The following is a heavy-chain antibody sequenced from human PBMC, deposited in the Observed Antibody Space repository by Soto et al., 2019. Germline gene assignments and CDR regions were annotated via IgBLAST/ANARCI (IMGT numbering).Heavy chain of an antibody. CDR2: IDPSDGST. D-gene: IGHD6-6*01. Sequence: QEHLVQSGTEVKKPGASVTISCQASGYLFTTYSMHWVRQVPGQALQWMGIIDPSDGSTIYAQQFQDRLTLTRDTSTNTVYMDLTSLRSEDTAMYYYTKGFVTRQLPNHLYYGMDVWGQGTTVIVSS. V-gene: IGHV1-46*01. J-gene: IGHJ6*02. CDR1: GYLFTTYS. CDR3: TKGFVTRQLPNHLYYGMDV.